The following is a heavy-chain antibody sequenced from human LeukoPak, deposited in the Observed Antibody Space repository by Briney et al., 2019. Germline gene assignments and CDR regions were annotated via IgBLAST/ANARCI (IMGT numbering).Heavy chain of an antibody. D-gene: IGHD2-8*01. V-gene: IGHV3-21*01. Sequence: GGSLRLSCAASGFTFSSYSMNWVRQAPGKGLEWVSSISSSSSYIYYADSVKGRFTISRDNAKNTLFLQMNSLRAEDTAVYYCASGSFCTNGVCYKGFDYWGQGTLVSVSS. CDR1: GFTFSSYS. J-gene: IGHJ4*02. CDR2: ISSSSSYI. CDR3: ASGSFCTNGVCYKGFDY.